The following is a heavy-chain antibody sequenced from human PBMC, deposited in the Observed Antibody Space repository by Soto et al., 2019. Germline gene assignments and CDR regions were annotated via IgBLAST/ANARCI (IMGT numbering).Heavy chain of an antibody. D-gene: IGHD5-12*01. CDR1: GGSFSGYY. Sequence: SSETLSLTCAVYGGSFSGYYWSWIRQPPGKGLEWIGEINHSGSTNYNPSLKSRVTISVDTSKNQFSLKLSSVTAADTAVYYCARAGGYDLYYYYYMDVWGKGTTVTVSS. J-gene: IGHJ6*03. CDR2: INHSGST. CDR3: ARAGGYDLYYYYYMDV. V-gene: IGHV4-34*01.